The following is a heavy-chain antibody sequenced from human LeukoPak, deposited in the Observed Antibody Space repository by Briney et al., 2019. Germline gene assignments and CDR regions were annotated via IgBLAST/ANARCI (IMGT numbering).Heavy chain of an antibody. CDR2: IYYSGST. CDR1: GGSVSSYY. V-gene: IGHV4-59*08. Sequence: SETLSLTCTVSGGSVSSYYWSWIRQPPGKGLEWIGYIYYSGSTNYNPSLKSRVTISVDTSKNQFSLKLSSVTAADTAVYYCARQIGGWFGELLYWFDPWGQGTLVTVSS. CDR3: ARQIGGWFGELLYWFDP. D-gene: IGHD3-10*01. J-gene: IGHJ5*02.